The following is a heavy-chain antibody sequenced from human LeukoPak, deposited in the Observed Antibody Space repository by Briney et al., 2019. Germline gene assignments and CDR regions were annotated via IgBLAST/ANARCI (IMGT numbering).Heavy chain of an antibody. CDR3: ANPGRDGYNYHY. CDR1: GFTFSSYG. CDR2: IRYDGSNK. J-gene: IGHJ4*02. D-gene: IGHD5-24*01. V-gene: IGHV3-30*02. Sequence: GGSLRLSCAGSGFTFSSYGMHWVRQAPGKGLEWVAFIRYDGSNKYYADSVKGRFTISRDNSKNTLYLQMNSLRAEDTAVYYCANPGRDGYNYHYWGQGTLVTVSS.